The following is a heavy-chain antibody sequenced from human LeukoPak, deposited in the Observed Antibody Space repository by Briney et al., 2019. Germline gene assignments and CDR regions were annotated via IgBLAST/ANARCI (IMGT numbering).Heavy chain of an antibody. V-gene: IGHV4-31*03. J-gene: IGHJ5*02. CDR2: IYYSGST. CDR3: AIETTVVTPNWFDP. Sequence: SETLSLTCTVPGGSISSGGYYWSWIRQYPGKGLEWIGYIYYSGSTYYNPSLKSRVTISVDTSKNQFSLKLSSVTAADTAVYYCAIETTVVTPNWFDPWGQGTLVTVSS. CDR1: GGSISSGGYY. D-gene: IGHD4-23*01.